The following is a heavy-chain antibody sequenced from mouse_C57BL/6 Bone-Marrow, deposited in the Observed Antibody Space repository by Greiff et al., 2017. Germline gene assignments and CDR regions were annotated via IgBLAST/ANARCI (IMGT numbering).Heavy chain of an antibody. CDR1: GYTFTDYN. J-gene: IGHJ2*01. CDR3: AREGVNGTGDYFDY. Sequence: SGPELVKPGASVKMSCKASGYTFTDYNMHWVKQSHGKSLEWIGYINPNNGGTSYNQKFKGKATLTVNKSSSTAYMELRSLTSEDSAVYYCAREGVNGTGDYFDYWGQGTTLTVSS. CDR2: INPNNGGT. D-gene: IGHD4-1*01. V-gene: IGHV1-22*01.